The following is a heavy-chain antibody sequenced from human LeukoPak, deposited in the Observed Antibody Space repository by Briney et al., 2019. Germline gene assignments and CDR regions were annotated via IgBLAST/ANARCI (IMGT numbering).Heavy chain of an antibody. V-gene: IGHV3-49*05. CDR3: TRGYCSSTSCRNAFDI. D-gene: IGHD2-2*01. CDR2: IRSKAYGGTT. CDR1: GFTFGDYA. J-gene: IGHJ3*02. Sequence: NPGGSLRLSCTASGFTFGDYAMSWFRQAPGKGLEWVGFIRSKAYGGTTEYAASVKGRFTISRDDSKSIAYLQMNSLKTEDTAVYYCTRGYCSSTSCRNAFDIWGQGTMVTVSS.